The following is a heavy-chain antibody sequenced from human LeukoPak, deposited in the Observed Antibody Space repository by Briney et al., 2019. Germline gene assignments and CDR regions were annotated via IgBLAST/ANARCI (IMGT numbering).Heavy chain of an antibody. CDR2: IYYSGST. CDR1: GGSISSYY. V-gene: IGHV4-59*01. J-gene: IGHJ4*02. D-gene: IGHD5-24*01. Sequence: SETLSLTCTVSGGSISSYYWSWIRQPPGEGLEWIGYIYYSGSTNYNPSLKSRVTISVDTSKNQFSLKLSSVTAADTAVYYCARVGMATTTGLSFDYWGQGTLVTVSS. CDR3: ARVGMATTTGLSFDY.